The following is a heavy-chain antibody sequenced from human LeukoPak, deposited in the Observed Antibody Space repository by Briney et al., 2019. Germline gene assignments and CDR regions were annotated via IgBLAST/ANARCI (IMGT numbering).Heavy chain of an antibody. D-gene: IGHD3-22*01. CDR2: IIPIFGTA. CDR3: ARDRHDYYDSSGYWVAFDI. Sequence: EASVKVSCKASGGTFSSYAISWVRQAPGQGLEWMGGIIPIFGTANYAQKFQGRVTITTDESTSTAYMELSSLRSEDTAVYYCARDRHDYYDSSGYWVAFDIWGQGTMVTVSS. V-gene: IGHV1-69*05. CDR1: GGTFSSYA. J-gene: IGHJ3*02.